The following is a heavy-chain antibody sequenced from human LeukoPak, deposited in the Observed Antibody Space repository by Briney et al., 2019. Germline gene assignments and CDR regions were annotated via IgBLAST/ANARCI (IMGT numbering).Heavy chain of an antibody. V-gene: IGHV1-2*06. Sequence: ASVKVSCKASGYTLTGYYMHWVRQAPGQGLEWMGRINPNSGGTNYAQKFQGRVTMTRDTSISTAYMELSRLRSDDTAVYYCARDRSGYYLNSIDYWGQGTLVTVSS. D-gene: IGHD3-3*01. CDR2: INPNSGGT. CDR1: GYTLTGYY. J-gene: IGHJ4*02. CDR3: ARDRSGYYLNSIDY.